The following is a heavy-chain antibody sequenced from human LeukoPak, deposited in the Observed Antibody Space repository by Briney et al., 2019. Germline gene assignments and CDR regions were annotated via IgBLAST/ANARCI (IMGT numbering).Heavy chain of an antibody. J-gene: IGHJ4*02. CDR3: ARRYMIRGAIDY. D-gene: IGHD3-10*01. Sequence: GGSLRLSCSASGFTLSSYAMSWVRQAPGKGLEWVSTISASGGATYFADSVKGRFTISRDNSKNTLYLQMSSLRAEDTAVYYCARRYMIRGAIDYWGQGTLVTVSS. CDR2: ISASGGAT. CDR1: GFTLSSYA. V-gene: IGHV3-23*01.